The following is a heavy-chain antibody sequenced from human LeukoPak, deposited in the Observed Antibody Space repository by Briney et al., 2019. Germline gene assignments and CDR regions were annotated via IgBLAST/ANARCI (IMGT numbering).Heavy chain of an antibody. CDR2: INPNSGGT. CDR1: GYTFTGYY. V-gene: IGHV1-2*04. Sequence: ASVKVSCKASGYTFTGYYMHWVRQAPGQGLEWMGWINPNSGGTNYAQKFQGWVTMTRDTSISAAYMELSRLRSDDTAVYYCARSDFYCSGGSCCHYYFDYWGQGTLVTVSS. D-gene: IGHD2-15*01. CDR3: ARSDFYCSGGSCCHYYFDY. J-gene: IGHJ4*02.